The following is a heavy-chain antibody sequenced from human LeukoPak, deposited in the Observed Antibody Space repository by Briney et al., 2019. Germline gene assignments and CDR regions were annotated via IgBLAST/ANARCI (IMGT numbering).Heavy chain of an antibody. CDR3: ARENYWAMDV. Sequence: GGSLRLSCAASGFTFSAYGMRWVRQAPGKGLVWVSFIKRDGGRTNYADSVKDRFIISRDNAKNTLYLQMYNLRADDTAVYYCARENYWAMDVSGQGTTVTVSS. CDR2: IKRDGGRT. CDR1: GFTFSAYG. D-gene: IGHD2-8*02. J-gene: IGHJ6*02. V-gene: IGHV3-74*01.